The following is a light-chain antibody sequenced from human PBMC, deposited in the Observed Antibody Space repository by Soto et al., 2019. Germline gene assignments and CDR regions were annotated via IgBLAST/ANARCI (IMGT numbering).Light chain of an antibody. V-gene: IGKV3-20*01. CDR3: QQYTTSPPWS. J-gene: IGKJ1*01. CDR2: GES. CDR1: QSVSNTY. Sequence: EMVLTQSPGTLSLSPGERASLACRASQSVSNTYLAWYHQKPGQAPRLLIYGESSRATGIPDRFSGSGSGTDFSLTISRPEPEDFAVYYYQQYTTSPPWSFGHGTKVDIK.